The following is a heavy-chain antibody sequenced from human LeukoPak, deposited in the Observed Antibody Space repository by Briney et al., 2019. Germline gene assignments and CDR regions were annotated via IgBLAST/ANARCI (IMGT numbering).Heavy chain of an antibody. CDR3: AKDETVSGINYFAF. V-gene: IGHV3-23*01. Sequence: PGGSLRLSCAASGLSFSSFAMSWVRQGPARGLEWVSSIRGNGETFYADSVKGRFTLSSDSSRNTVYFQLNNLRVEDTAIYYCAKDETVSGINYFAFWGQGVLVSVSS. D-gene: IGHD1-14*01. CDR2: IRGNGET. CDR1: GLSFSSFA. J-gene: IGHJ4*02.